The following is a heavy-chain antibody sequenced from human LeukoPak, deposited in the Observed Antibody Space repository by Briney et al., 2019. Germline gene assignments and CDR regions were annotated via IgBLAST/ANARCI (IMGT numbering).Heavy chain of an antibody. CDR1: GFTVSSNE. CDR2: ISGGST. Sequence: PGGSLRLPCAASGFTVSSNEKSWVRQAPGKGLEWVSSISGGSTYYADSRKGRFTISRDNSKNTLHLQMNSLRAEDTAVYCAKKGWEDGLDHTPDLLYYFDYWGQGTLVTASS. CDR3: AKKGWEDGLDHTPDLLYYFDY. J-gene: IGHJ4*02. D-gene: IGHD5-24*01. V-gene: IGHV3-38-3*01.